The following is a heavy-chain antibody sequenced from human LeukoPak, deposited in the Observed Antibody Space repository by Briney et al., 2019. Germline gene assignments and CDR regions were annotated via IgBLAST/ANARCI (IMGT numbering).Heavy chain of an antibody. CDR2: ISGSGGNT. CDR3: ATERLKYFDY. Sequence: GGSLRLSCVASEFTFNNYAMAWVRQGPGKGLEWVSSISGSGGNTYYADSVKGRFTISRDNSKNTLYLQMNSLRADDTAVYYCATERLKYFDYWGQGTLVTVSS. V-gene: IGHV3-23*01. J-gene: IGHJ4*02. CDR1: EFTFNNYA.